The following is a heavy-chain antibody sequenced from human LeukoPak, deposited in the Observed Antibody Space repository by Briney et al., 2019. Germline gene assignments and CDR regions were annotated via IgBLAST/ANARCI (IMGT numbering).Heavy chain of an antibody. CDR3: AAAYLPYYYGSGSYYKRSYYYGMDV. V-gene: IGHV1-58*02. Sequence: SVKVSCKASGFTSTSSAMQWVRQARGQRLEWIGWIVVGSGNTNYAQKFQERVTITRDMSTSTAYMELSSLRSEDTAVYYCAAAYLPYYYGSGSYYKRSYYYGMDVWGQGTTVTVSS. CDR1: GFTSTSSA. CDR2: IVVGSGNT. J-gene: IGHJ6*02. D-gene: IGHD3-10*01.